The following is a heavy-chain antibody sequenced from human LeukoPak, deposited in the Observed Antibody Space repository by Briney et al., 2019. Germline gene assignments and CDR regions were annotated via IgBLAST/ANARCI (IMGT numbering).Heavy chain of an antibody. CDR1: GYSFTTFY. CDR2: IIPSSGST. CDR3: ASGVGY. Sequence: ASVKVSCKASGYSFTTFYIHWVRQAPGQGLEWVGIIIPSSGSTKYAQKSQGRVTMTRDTSTSTVYMELSSLRSEDTAVYFCASGVGYWGQGTLVTVSS. D-gene: IGHD3-16*01. J-gene: IGHJ4*02. V-gene: IGHV1-46*01.